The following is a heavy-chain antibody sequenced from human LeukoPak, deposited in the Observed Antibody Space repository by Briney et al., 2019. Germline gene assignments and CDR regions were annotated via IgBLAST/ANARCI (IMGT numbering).Heavy chain of an antibody. CDR3: ASAVAASAEYFQH. CDR1: GCTFSNYC. CDR2: INPNSGGT. J-gene: IGHJ1*01. V-gene: IGHV1-2*02. Sequence: ASVKVSCKASGCTFSNYCMHWVRQAPGQGLEWMGWINPNSGGTNYAQKFQGRVTMTRDTSISTAYMELSRLRSDDTAVYYCASAVAASAEYFQHWGQGTLVTVSS. D-gene: IGHD2-15*01.